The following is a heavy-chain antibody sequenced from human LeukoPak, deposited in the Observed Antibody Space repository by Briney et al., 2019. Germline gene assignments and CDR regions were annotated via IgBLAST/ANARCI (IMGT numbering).Heavy chain of an antibody. J-gene: IGHJ4*02. CDR3: AKDPRGDYYGSGSYFDQ. Sequence: GGSLRLSCVASGFTFSNYGMHWVRQAPGKGLVGVTFIRYGGGNKYYADSVKGRFTISRDNSENTLYLQMNSLRAEDTAVYYCAKDPRGDYYGSGSYFDQWGQGTLVTVSS. V-gene: IGHV3-30*02. D-gene: IGHD3-10*01. CDR2: IRYGGGNK. CDR1: GFTFSNYG.